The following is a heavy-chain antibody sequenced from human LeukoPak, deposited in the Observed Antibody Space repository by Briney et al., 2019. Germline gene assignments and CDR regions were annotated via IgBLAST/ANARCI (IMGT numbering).Heavy chain of an antibody. Sequence: GSLRLSCAASGFTFSSYGMSWVRQPPGKGLEWIGSIYYSGSTYYNPSLKSRVTISVDTSKNQFSLKLSSVTAADTAVYYCARGRPNFDYWGQGTLVTVSS. CDR1: GFTFSSYG. V-gene: IGHV4-39*07. J-gene: IGHJ4*02. CDR3: ARGRPNFDY. D-gene: IGHD6-6*01. CDR2: IYYSGST.